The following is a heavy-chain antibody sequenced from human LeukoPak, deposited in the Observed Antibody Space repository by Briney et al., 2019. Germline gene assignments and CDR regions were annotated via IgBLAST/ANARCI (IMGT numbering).Heavy chain of an antibody. CDR1: GGSISNHY. CDR3: ARHPPRANNVYAFDI. CDR2: IFYSGST. J-gene: IGHJ3*02. V-gene: IGHV4-59*08. D-gene: IGHD1/OR15-1a*01. Sequence: PSETLSLTCTVSGGSISNHYWSWIRQPPGKGLEWIGYIFYSGSTNYNPSLKSRVTISVDTSKNQLSLSLSSVTAADTAVYYCARHPPRANNVYAFDIWGQGTVVTVSS.